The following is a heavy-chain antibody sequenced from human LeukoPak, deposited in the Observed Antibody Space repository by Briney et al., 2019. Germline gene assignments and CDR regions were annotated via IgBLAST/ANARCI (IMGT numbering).Heavy chain of an antibody. CDR1: GGTSSSYA. V-gene: IGHV1-69*01. CDR3: AKQLGYCSDGSCYFPY. J-gene: IGHJ4*02. D-gene: IGHD2-15*01. CDR2: IIPIFGTA. Sequence: VKVSCKASGGTSSSYAISWVRQAPGQGLEWMGGIIPIFGTANYAQKFQGRVTITADESTSTAYMELSSLRSEDTAVYYCAKQLGYCSDGSCYFPYWGQGTLVTVSS.